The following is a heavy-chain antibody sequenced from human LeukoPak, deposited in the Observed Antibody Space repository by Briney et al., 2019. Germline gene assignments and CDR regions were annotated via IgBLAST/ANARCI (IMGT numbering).Heavy chain of an antibody. CDR2: INPNSGGT. J-gene: IGHJ6*03. CDR1: GYTFTGYY. CDR3: AREEQDIVVVPAAQTRWDYYYYMDV. V-gene: IGHV1-2*02. D-gene: IGHD2-2*01. Sequence: GASVKVSCKASGYTFTGYYMHWVRQAPGQGLEWMGWINPNSGGTNYAQKFQGRVTMTRDTSISTAYMELSRLRSDDTAVYYCAREEQDIVVVPAAQTRWDYYYYMDVWGKGTTVTVSS.